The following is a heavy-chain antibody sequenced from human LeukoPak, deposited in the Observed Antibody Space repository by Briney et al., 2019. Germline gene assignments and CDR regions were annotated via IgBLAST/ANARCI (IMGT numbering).Heavy chain of an antibody. J-gene: IGHJ4*02. CDR2: IRSKAYGGTT. D-gene: IGHD6-25*01. Sequence: GGSLRLSCTASGFAFGDYAMSWFRQAPGKGLEWVGFIRSKAYGGTTEYAASVEGGFTISRDDSKSIAYLQMNSLKTEDTAVYYCTRPTYFGYPPYWGQGTLVTVSS. V-gene: IGHV3-49*03. CDR3: TRPTYFGYPPY. CDR1: GFAFGDYA.